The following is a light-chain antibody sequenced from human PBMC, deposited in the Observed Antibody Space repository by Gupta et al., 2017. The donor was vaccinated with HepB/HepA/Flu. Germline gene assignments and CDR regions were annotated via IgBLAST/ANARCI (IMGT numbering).Light chain of an antibody. V-gene: IGKV1-39*01. Sequence: DIQMTQSPSSLSASVGDRVTITCRASQSISNYLNWYQQKPGKAPKLLIFATSTWQSGVPSRFSGSGYGTDFTLTISSRQPEDFAAYYCQQNDSNPPDTFGQGTKVEIK. CDR1: QSISNY. CDR2: ATS. CDR3: QQNDSNPPDT. J-gene: IGKJ2*01.